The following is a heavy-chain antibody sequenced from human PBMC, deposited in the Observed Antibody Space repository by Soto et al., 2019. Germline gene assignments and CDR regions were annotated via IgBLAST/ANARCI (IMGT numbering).Heavy chain of an antibody. CDR3: AKGGDSRSYYSAMHV. CDR1: GFTFSDYA. D-gene: IGHD2-15*01. Sequence: GGSLRLSCAVSGFTFSDYAMSWVRQAPGKGLEWVSSLSGSGSSTYYADSVSGRFTISRDNLKNTVYLQMNSLRVEDTAIYYCAKGGDSRSYYSAMHVWGQGTTVTVYS. V-gene: IGHV3-23*01. CDR2: LSGSGSST. J-gene: IGHJ6*02.